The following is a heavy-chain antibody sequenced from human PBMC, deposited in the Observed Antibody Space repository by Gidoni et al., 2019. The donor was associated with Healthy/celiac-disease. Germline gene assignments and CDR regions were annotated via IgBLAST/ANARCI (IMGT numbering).Heavy chain of an antibody. V-gene: IGHV3-7*03. Sequence: CPASGFTFSSYWMSWVRQASGKGLGWLANIMQDGSEKYYVDSVKGRFTISRDNAKNSLYLQMNSLRAEDTDVYYCARGRRILDWYFDLWGRGTLVTVSS. CDR3: ARGRRILDWYFDL. CDR2: IMQDGSEK. CDR1: GFTFSSYW. J-gene: IGHJ2*01.